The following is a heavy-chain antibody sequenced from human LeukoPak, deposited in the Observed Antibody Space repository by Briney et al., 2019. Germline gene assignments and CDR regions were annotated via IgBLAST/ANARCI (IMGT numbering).Heavy chain of an antibody. J-gene: IGHJ5*02. V-gene: IGHV1-2*02. CDR2: INPNTGGT. D-gene: IGHD3-10*01. CDR3: ARDRSRGSGQFDP. CDR1: GYTFTAYY. Sequence: ASVKVSCKASGYTFTAYYIHWVRQAPGQGLEWMGWINPNTGGTGYAQIFQGRVITTWDPSISTAYMELARLRSDDTAIYYCARDRSRGSGQFDPWGQGTLVTVSS.